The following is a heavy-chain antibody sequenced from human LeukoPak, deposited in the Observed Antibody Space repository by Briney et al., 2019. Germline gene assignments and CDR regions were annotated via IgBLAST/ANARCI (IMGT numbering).Heavy chain of an antibody. CDR2: IYSGGST. V-gene: IGHV3-53*01. J-gene: IGHJ4*02. D-gene: IGHD5-18*01. CDR3: ARDSRGRGYSYGYYFDY. CDR1: GFTVSSNY. Sequence: PGGSLRLSCAASGFTVSSNYMSWVRQAPGKGLEWVSVIYSGGSTYYADSVKGRFTISRDNSKNTLYLQMNSLRAEDTAVYYCARDSRGRGYSYGYYFDYWGQGTLVTVSS.